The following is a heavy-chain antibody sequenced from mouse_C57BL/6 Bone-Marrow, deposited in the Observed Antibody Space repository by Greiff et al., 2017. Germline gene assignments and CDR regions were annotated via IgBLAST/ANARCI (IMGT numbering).Heavy chain of an antibody. CDR1: GYTFSSYA. Sequence: EVQRLQSGGGLVKPGASLKLSCAASGYTFSSYAMSWVRQTPGKRLEWVATISPGGRYTYYPGNVKGRFTISRDNATNNLYLQLRHLKSEDTAMYYWARERYYGSSYGDDMDYGGQGTTLTVSS. CDR2: ISPGGRYT. D-gene: IGHD1-1*01. V-gene: IGHV5-4*01. CDR3: ARERYYGSSYGDDMDY. J-gene: IGHJ2*01.